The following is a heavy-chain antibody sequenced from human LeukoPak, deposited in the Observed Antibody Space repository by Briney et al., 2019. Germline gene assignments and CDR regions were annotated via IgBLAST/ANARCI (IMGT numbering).Heavy chain of an antibody. V-gene: IGHV3-23*01. CDR1: GFTFGDYA. D-gene: IGHD3-10*01. CDR3: AKNFGSGRGVPYGMDV. J-gene: IGHJ6*02. Sequence: PGGSLRLSCAASGFTFGDYAMRWVRQAPGKGLEWVSAISGVSGSATIYAASVKGRFTVSRDNSKSRLFLQMNSLRAEDTAVYYCAKNFGSGRGVPYGMDVWGQGTTVTVAS. CDR2: ISGVSGSAT.